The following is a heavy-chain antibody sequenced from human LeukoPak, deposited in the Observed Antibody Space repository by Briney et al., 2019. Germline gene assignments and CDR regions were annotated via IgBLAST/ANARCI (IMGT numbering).Heavy chain of an antibody. CDR1: GGSLSSYY. J-gene: IGHJ4*02. Sequence: SETLSLTCTVSGGSLSSYYWSWIRQPPGKGLEWIGYIYYSGSTNYNPSLKSRVTISVDTSKNQFSLKLSSVTAADTAVYYCARFKRAGGWSYFDYWGQGTLVTVSS. CDR2: IYYSGST. CDR3: ARFKRAGGWSYFDY. D-gene: IGHD6-19*01. V-gene: IGHV4-59*01.